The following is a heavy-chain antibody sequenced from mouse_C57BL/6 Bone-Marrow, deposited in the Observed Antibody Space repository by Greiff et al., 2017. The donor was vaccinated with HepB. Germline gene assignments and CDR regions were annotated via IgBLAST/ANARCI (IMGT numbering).Heavy chain of an antibody. V-gene: IGHV5-4*03. CDR3: ARVGDGYYLYYFDY. Sequence: EVMLVESGGGLVKPGGSLKLSCAASGFTFSSYAMSWVRQTPEKRLEWVATISDGGSYTYYPDNVKGRFTISRDNAKNNLYLQMSHLKSEDTAMYYCARVGDGYYLYYFDYWGQGTTLTVSS. D-gene: IGHD2-3*01. CDR1: GFTFSSYA. J-gene: IGHJ2*01. CDR2: ISDGGSYT.